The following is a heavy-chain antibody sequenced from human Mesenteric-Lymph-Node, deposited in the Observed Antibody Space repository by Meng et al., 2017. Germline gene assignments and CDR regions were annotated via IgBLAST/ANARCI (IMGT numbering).Heavy chain of an antibody. CDR2: ISWNSKYK. D-gene: IGHD4-17*01. V-gene: IGHV3-21*01. CDR3: VRGDHGDYVD. J-gene: IGHJ4*02. CDR1: GFIFSSYR. Sequence: VLVVGRGGGGVTVGRSVRTSCADCGFIFSSYRMIWWRQAPGEGLELVSSISWNSKYKFHADSVKGRFTIYRDNAKNSLYLQMISLRAEDTAVYYCVRGDHGDYVDWGQGALVTVSS.